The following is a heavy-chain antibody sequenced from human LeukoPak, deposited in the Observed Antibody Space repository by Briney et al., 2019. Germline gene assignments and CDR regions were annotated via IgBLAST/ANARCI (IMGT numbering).Heavy chain of an antibody. D-gene: IGHD5-18*01. CDR1: GYTFTSYG. CDR3: ARPNSYSAFDI. J-gene: IGHJ3*02. Sequence: ASVKVSCKASGYTFTSYGISWVRQAPGQGLEWMGWISAYNGNTNYAQKFQGRVTMTRDTSTSTVYMELSSLRSEDTAVYYCARPNSYSAFDIWGQGTMVTVSS. CDR2: ISAYNGNT. V-gene: IGHV1-18*01.